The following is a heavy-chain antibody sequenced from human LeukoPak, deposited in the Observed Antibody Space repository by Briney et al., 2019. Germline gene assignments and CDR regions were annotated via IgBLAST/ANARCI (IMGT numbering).Heavy chain of an antibody. CDR1: GFIFSNYG. D-gene: IGHD3-10*01. Sequence: QPGRSLRLSCAASGFIFSNYGMHWVRQAPGKGLEWVALIWYDGSNKYYADSVKGRFTISRDNSKNTLYLQMNSLRAEDTAVYYCARDSANAFDIWGQGTMVTVSS. J-gene: IGHJ3*02. V-gene: IGHV3-33*01. CDR2: IWYDGSNK. CDR3: ARDSANAFDI.